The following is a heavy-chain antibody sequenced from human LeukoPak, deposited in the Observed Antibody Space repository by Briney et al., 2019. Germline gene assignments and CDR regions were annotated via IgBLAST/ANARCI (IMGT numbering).Heavy chain of an antibody. V-gene: IGHV4-39*07. Sequence: SETLSLTCTVSGGPISSSSYYWGWIRQPPGKGLEWIGSIYYSGSTYYNPSLKSRVTISVDTSKNQLSLKLSSVTAADTAVYYCARDSLTGTTKPLDYWGQGTLVTVSS. CDR3: ARDSLTGTTKPLDY. CDR1: GGPISSSSYY. D-gene: IGHD1-7*01. J-gene: IGHJ4*02. CDR2: IYYSGST.